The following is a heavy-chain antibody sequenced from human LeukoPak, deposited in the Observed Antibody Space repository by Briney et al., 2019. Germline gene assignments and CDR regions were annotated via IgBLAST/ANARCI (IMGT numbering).Heavy chain of an antibody. J-gene: IGHJ4*02. V-gene: IGHV3-20*04. CDR3: AKDYTVTENFDY. CDR2: INWNGGST. Sequence: PGGSLRLSCAASGFTFDDYGMSWVRQAPGKGLEWVSGINWNGGSTGYADSVKGRFTISRDNSKNTLYLQMNSLRAEDTAVYYCAKDYTVTENFDYWGQGTLVTVSS. CDR1: GFTFDDYG. D-gene: IGHD4-17*01.